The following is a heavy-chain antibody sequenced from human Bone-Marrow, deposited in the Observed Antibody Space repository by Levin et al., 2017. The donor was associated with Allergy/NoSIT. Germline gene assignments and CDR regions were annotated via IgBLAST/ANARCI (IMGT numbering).Heavy chain of an antibody. J-gene: IGHJ4*02. Sequence: PEASVKVSCKASGYTFNLYGITWVRQAPGQGLEWMGWISAFNGNTDYSQKFHGRVTMTTDTSTSTVYMELRSLRSDDTAVYYCARVEYYDSSGYYGNWGQGTLVTVSS. D-gene: IGHD3-22*01. V-gene: IGHV1-18*01. CDR1: GYTFNLYG. CDR2: ISAFNGNT. CDR3: ARVEYYDSSGYYGN.